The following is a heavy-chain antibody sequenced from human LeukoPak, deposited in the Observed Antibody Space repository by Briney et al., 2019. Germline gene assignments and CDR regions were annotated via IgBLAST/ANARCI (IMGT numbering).Heavy chain of an antibody. V-gene: IGHV3-73*01. CDR3: TLPRGYCTNGVCPNYYYYYMDV. J-gene: IGHJ6*03. CDR2: IRSKANSYAT. CDR1: GFTFSGSA. D-gene: IGHD2-8*01. Sequence: PGGSLRLSCAASGFTFSGSAMHWVRQASGKGLGWVGRIRSKANSYATAYAASVKGRFTISRDDSKNTAYLQMNSLKTEDTAVYYCTLPRGYCTNGVCPNYYYYYMDVWGKGTTVTVSS.